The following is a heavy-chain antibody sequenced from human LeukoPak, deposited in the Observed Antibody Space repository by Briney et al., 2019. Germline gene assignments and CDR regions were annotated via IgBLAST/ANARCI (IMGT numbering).Heavy chain of an antibody. Sequence: SETLSLTCTVSGGSISSYYWSWIRQPPGKGLEWIGYIYYSGSTNYNPSLKSRVTMSVDTSKNQFSLKLSSVTAADTAVYYCARDQDWFDPWGQGTLVTVSS. J-gene: IGHJ5*02. CDR1: GGSISSYY. V-gene: IGHV4-59*01. CDR2: IYYSGST. CDR3: ARDQDWFDP.